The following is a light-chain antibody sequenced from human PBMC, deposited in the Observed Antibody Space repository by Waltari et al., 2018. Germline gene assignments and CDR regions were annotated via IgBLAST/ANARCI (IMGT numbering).Light chain of an antibody. Sequence: QSALTQPASVSGFPGQSITISCTGNSSDVGSYNLVSWYQPYPGKAPKLMIYDGSKRPSGVSNLLSGSKSGNTASLTISGLQAEDEADYYCCSYADSSTLVFGGGTKLTVL. CDR1: SSDVGSYNL. V-gene: IGLV2-23*01. CDR2: DGS. J-gene: IGLJ3*02. CDR3: CSYADSSTLV.